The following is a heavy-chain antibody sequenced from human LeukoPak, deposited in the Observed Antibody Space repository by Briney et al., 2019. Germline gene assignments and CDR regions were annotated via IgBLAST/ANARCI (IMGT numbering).Heavy chain of an antibody. CDR2: INSNGAVI. CDR1: GFIFSDYG. CDR3: ARDHDWSFDL. J-gene: IGHJ4*02. Sequence: GGSLRLSCAASGFIFSDYGMNWVRRAPGKGLEWLSHINSNGAVISYADSVKGRFTISRDTAKSSLYLHVNSLRDEDTAVYYCARDHDWSFDLWGQGALVTVSS. D-gene: IGHD1-1*01. V-gene: IGHV3-48*02.